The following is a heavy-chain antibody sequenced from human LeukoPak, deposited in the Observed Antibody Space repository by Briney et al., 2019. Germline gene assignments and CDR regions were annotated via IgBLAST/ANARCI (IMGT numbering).Heavy chain of an antibody. J-gene: IGHJ4*02. D-gene: IGHD5-12*01. CDR1: GFTFSSYA. V-gene: IGHV3-23*01. Sequence: GGSLRLSCAASGFTFSSYAMSWVRQAPGKGLEWVSAIGGSGGSTYYADSVRGRFTISRDNSKNTLYLQMNSLRAEDTAVYYCAKATVATLRAGYYFDYWGQGTLVTVSS. CDR3: AKATVATLRAGYYFDY. CDR2: IGGSGGST.